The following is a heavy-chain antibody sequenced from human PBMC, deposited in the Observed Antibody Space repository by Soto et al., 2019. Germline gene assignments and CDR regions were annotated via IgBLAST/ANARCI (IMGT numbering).Heavy chain of an antibody. J-gene: IGHJ6*02. CDR2: IIPIFGTA. CDR3: ARAGRGSSWSNYYYYGMDV. D-gene: IGHD6-13*01. Sequence: QVQLVQSGAEVKKPGSSVKVSCKASGGTFSSYAISWVRQAPGQGLEWMGGIIPIFGTANYAQKFQGRVTIPADESTSTAYMELSSLRSEDTAVYYCARAGRGSSWSNYYYYGMDVWGQGTTVTVSS. CDR1: GGTFSSYA. V-gene: IGHV1-69*12.